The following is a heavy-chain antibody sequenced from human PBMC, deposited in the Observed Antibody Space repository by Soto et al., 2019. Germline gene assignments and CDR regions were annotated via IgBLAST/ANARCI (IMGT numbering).Heavy chain of an antibody. J-gene: IGHJ4*02. CDR3: AKVSAYYYDSSGYSYFDY. Sequence: EVQLLESGGGLVQPGGSLRLSCAASGFTFSSYAMSWVRQAPGKGLEWVSAISGSGGSTYYADSVKGRFTISRDNSKNTLYLQMNSLRGEDTAVYYCAKVSAYYYDSSGYSYFDYWGQGTLVTVSS. D-gene: IGHD3-22*01. CDR1: GFTFSSYA. CDR2: ISGSGGST. V-gene: IGHV3-23*01.